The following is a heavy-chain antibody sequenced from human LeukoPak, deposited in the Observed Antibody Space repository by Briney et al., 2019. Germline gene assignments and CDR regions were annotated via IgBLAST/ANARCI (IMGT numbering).Heavy chain of an antibody. CDR2: INWNGGST. Sequence: GGSLRLSCAASGFTFSSYAMSWVRQAPGKGLEWVSGINWNGGSTGFADSVKGRFTISRDNAKNSLYLQMNSLRAEDTAVYYCAELGITMIGGVWGKGTTVTISS. V-gene: IGHV3-20*04. CDR1: GFTFSSYA. J-gene: IGHJ6*04. D-gene: IGHD3-10*02. CDR3: AELGITMIGGV.